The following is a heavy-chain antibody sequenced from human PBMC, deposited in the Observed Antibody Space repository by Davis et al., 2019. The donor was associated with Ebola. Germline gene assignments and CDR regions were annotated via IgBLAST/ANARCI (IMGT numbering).Heavy chain of an antibody. CDR3: ARTAYSSGWYVLDY. CDR2: ISSSGSTI. CDR1: GFTFSDYY. Sequence: GESLKISCAASGFTFSDYYMSWIRQAPGKGLEWVSYISSSGSTIYYADSVKGRFTISRDNAKNSLYLQMNSLRAEDTAVYYCARTAYSSGWYVLDYWGQGTLVTVSS. D-gene: IGHD6-19*01. V-gene: IGHV3-11*04. J-gene: IGHJ4*02.